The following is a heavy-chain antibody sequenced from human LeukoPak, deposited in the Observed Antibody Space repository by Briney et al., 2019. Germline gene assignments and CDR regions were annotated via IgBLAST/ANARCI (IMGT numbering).Heavy chain of an antibody. V-gene: IGHV3-30*18. CDR2: ISYDGSNK. CDR3: AKDFGGRGVGAFDI. CDR1: GFTFSSYG. D-gene: IGHD3-10*01. Sequence: GGSLRLSYAASGFTFSSYGMHWVRQAPGKGLEWVAVISYDGSNKYYAGSVKGRFTISRDNSKNTLYLQMNSLIAEDTAVYYCAKDFGGRGVGAFDIWAKGQWSPSLQ. J-gene: IGHJ3*02.